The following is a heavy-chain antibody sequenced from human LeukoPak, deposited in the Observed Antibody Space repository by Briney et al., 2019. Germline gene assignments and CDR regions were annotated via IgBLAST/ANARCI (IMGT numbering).Heavy chain of an antibody. D-gene: IGHD3-3*01. J-gene: IGHJ4*02. V-gene: IGHV3-23*01. CDR1: GFTFSSYA. CDR2: ISGSGGST. Sequence: GGSLRLSCAASGFTFSSYAMSWVRQAPGKGLEWVSAISGSGGSTYYADSVKGRFTISRDNSKNTLYLQMNSLRAEDTAVYYCAREYSGGFLEWLPGYYFDYWGQGTLVTVSS. CDR3: AREYSGGFLEWLPGYYFDY.